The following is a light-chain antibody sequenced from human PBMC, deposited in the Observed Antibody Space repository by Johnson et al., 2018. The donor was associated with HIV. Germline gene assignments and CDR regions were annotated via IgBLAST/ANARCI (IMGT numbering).Light chain of an antibody. CDR3: GTWDTRLSVLYV. CDR2: ESN. Sequence: QSVLTQPPSVSAAPGQKVTIPCSGSSSNIGKNSVSWYQQLPGTAPKLLIYESNKLPSGIPDRFSGSQSGTSATLGLTGLHPGDEAVYYCGTWDTRLSVLYVFGSGTKVTVL. V-gene: IGLV1-51*02. J-gene: IGLJ1*01. CDR1: SSNIGKNS.